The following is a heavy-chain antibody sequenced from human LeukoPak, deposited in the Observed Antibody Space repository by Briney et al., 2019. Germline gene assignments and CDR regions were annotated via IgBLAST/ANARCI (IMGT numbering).Heavy chain of an antibody. V-gene: IGHV4-38-2*01. Sequence: SETLSLTCAVSGYSISSGYYWGWIRQPPGKGLEWIGSIYHSGGTYYNPSLKSRVTISVDTSKNQFSLKLSSVTAADTAVYYCARHGVLRLFPGAFYIWGQGTMVTVSS. CDR2: IYHSGGT. CDR1: GYSISSGYY. CDR3: ARHGVLRLFPGAFYI. D-gene: IGHD3-3*01. J-gene: IGHJ3*02.